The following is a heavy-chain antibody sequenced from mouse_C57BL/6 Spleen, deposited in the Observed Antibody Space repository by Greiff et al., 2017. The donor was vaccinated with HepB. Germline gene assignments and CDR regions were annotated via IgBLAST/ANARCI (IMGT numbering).Heavy chain of an antibody. CDR2: INYDGSST. J-gene: IGHJ1*03. Sequence: EVMLVESEGGLVQPGSSMKLSCTASGFTFSDYYMAWVRQVPEKGLEWVANINYDGSSTYYLDSLKSRFIISRDNAKNILYLQMSSLKSEDTATYYCARAAASPYWYFDVWGTGTTVTVSS. CDR1: GFTFSDYY. D-gene: IGHD6-1*01. V-gene: IGHV5-16*01. CDR3: ARAAASPYWYFDV.